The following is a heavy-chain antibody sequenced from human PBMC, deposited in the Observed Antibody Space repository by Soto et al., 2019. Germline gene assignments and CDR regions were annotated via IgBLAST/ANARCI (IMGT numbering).Heavy chain of an antibody. D-gene: IGHD6-13*01. V-gene: IGHV4-4*02. J-gene: IGHJ5*02. CDR3: ARDPGISAGYGHWFDP. CDR1: GGSISSSNW. CDR2: IYHSGST. Sequence: QVQLQESGPGLVKPSGTLSLTCAVSGGSISSSNWWSWVRQPPGKGLEWIGEIYHSGSTNYNPSLMSRVTISVDKSKNQFSLKLSSVTAADTAVYYCARDPGISAGYGHWFDPWGQGTLVTVSS.